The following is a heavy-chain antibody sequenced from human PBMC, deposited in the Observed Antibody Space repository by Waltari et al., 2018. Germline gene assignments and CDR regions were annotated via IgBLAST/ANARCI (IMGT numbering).Heavy chain of an antibody. CDR3: AKGLWELPPYYYYVMDV. V-gene: IGHV3-30*18. Sequence: QVQLVESGGGVVQPGGSLRLSCAASGFTFNSFCLHWVRQAPGKGLEWVALISNDGTDKYYGDSVKGRFTISRDNSRNTVHLQMDSLRAEDTAVYYCAKGLWELPPYYYYVMDVWGQGTTVTVSS. CDR1: GFTFNSFC. CDR2: ISNDGTDK. J-gene: IGHJ6*02. D-gene: IGHD1-7*01.